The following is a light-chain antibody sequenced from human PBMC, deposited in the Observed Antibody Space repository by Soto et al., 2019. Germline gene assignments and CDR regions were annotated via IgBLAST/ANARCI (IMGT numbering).Light chain of an antibody. CDR2: GAS. CDR1: QDISSW. Sequence: DIQMTQSPSFVSASLGDSVTITCRASQDISSWVAWYQQRPGRAPTLLIYGASTLQSGVPSWFSGSGFGTEFTLTISNLLPEDVGTYYCQQANSFPVTFGQGTRLDIK. CDR3: QQANSFPVT. J-gene: IGKJ5*01. V-gene: IGKV1-12*01.